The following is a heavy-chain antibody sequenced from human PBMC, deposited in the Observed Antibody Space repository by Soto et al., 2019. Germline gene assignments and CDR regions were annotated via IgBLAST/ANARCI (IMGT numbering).Heavy chain of an antibody. CDR2: IYYSGST. Sequence: SETLSLTCTVSGGSISSGGYYWSWIRQHPGKGLEWIGYIYYSGSTYYNPSLKSRVTISVDTSKNQFSLKLSSVTAADTAVYYCARGRVLGTLSYYYGMDVWGQGTTVTVSS. CDR1: GGSISSGGYY. D-gene: IGHD1-1*01. CDR3: ARGRVLGTLSYYYGMDV. V-gene: IGHV4-31*03. J-gene: IGHJ6*02.